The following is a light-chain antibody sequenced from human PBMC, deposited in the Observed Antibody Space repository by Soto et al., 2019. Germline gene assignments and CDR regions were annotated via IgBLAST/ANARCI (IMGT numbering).Light chain of an antibody. CDR1: QSVGRS. V-gene: IGKV3-11*01. CDR3: QQRSNWPIT. J-gene: IGKJ5*01. CDR2: DAS. Sequence: ETVMTQSPATLSVSPGARAALSCRARQSVGRSLAWYQQKPGQAPRLLIYDASNRATGIPARFSGSGSGTDFTLTISSLEPEDFAVYYCQQRSNWPITFGQGTRLEIK.